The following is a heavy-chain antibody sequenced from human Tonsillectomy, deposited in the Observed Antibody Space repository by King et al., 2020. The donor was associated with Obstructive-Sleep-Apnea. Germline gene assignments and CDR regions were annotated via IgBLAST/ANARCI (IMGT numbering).Heavy chain of an antibody. CDR1: GFSVSSNS. CDR2: IYSGGSI. CDR3: ARVLGGRVDY. V-gene: IGHV3-53*04. Sequence: VQLVESGGGLVQPGGSLRLSCAASGFSVSSNSMSWVRQAPGKGLEWVSVIYSGGSIYYADSVKGRFTISRLNSKNTLYLQMNSLRDEDMAVYYCARVLGGRVDYWGQGTLVTVSS. J-gene: IGHJ4*02.